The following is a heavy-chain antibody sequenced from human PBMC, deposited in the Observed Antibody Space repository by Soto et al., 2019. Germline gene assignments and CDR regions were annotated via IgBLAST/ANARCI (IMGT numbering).Heavy chain of an antibody. J-gene: IGHJ4*02. CDR3: ARHGGRRFAPAY. CDR2: IFPGDSDT. V-gene: IGHV5-51*01. CDR1: GNSFTSYW. Sequence: GESPKTSCEASGNSFTSYWIGWVRQMPGKGLDWMGIIFPGDSDTRDSPCFQGQVAISADKSISTAYRQWNSLKAADTAMYYCARHGGRRFAPAYWGQGTLVTVSS. D-gene: IGHD3-10*01.